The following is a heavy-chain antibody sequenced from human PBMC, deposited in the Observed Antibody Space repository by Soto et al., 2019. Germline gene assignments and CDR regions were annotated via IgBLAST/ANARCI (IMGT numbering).Heavy chain of an antibody. J-gene: IGHJ4*02. V-gene: IGHV3-33*01. D-gene: IGHD2-2*01. CDR3: ARGCSTSCYEFDY. Sequence: GGSLRLSCAASGFTFSSYGMHWVRQAPGKGLEWVAVIWYDGSNKYYADSVKGRFTISRDNAKNTLYLQMNSLRAEDTAVYYCARGCSTSCYEFDYWGQGTLVTVSS. CDR1: GFTFSSYG. CDR2: IWYDGSNK.